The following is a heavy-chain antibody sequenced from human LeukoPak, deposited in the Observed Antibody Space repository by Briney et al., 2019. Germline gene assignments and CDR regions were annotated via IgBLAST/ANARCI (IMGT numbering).Heavy chain of an antibody. D-gene: IGHD1-7*01. CDR1: GYTFTVYY. J-gene: IGHJ4*02. CDR3: ARTNSRGAGTD. CDR2: INPNNGGT. V-gene: IGHV1-2*02. Sequence: ASVKVSCKASGYTFTVYYMHWVRQAPGQGLEWMGWINPNNGGTNYAQKFQGRVTMTRDTSIGTAYMELSSLRSDDTAVYYCARTNSRGAGTDWGQGTLVTVSS.